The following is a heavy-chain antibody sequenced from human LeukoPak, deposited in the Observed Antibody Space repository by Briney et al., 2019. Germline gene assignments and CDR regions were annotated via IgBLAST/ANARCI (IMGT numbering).Heavy chain of an antibody. CDR2: INHSGST. Sequence: PSETLSLTCAVYGGSFSGYYWSWIRQPPGKWLEWIGEINHSGSTNYNPSLKSRVTISVDKSKNQFALKLSSVTAADTAVYYCARGYARFYYYYMDVWGKETTVTVSS. CDR3: ARGYARFYYYYMDV. V-gene: IGHV4-34*01. CDR1: GGSFSGYY. J-gene: IGHJ6*03. D-gene: IGHD6-6*01.